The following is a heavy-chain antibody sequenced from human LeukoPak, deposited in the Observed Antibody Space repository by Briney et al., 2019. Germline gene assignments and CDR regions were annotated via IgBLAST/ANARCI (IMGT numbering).Heavy chain of an antibody. D-gene: IGHD6-13*01. J-gene: IGHJ5*02. Sequence: SETLSLTCTVFGGSISSYYWSWIRQPPGKGLEWIGYIYYSGSTNYNPSLKSRVTISVDTSKNQFSLKLSSVTAADTAVYYCARVPHSSSWYYWFDPWGQGTLVTVSS. CDR2: IYYSGST. CDR1: GGSISSYY. V-gene: IGHV4-59*01. CDR3: ARVPHSSSWYYWFDP.